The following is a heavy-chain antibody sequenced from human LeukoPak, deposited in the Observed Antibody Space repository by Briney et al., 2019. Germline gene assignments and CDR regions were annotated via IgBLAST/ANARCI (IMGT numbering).Heavy chain of an antibody. CDR3: ARSDYYDSSGSGY. J-gene: IGHJ4*02. CDR2: IDWDDDK. D-gene: IGHD3-22*01. V-gene: IGHV2-70*11. Sequence: TLSLTCAVYGGSFSGYYWSWIRQPPGKALEWLARIDWDDDKYYSTSLKTRLTISKDTSKNQVVLTMTNMDPVDTATYYCARSDYYDSSGSGYWGQGTLVTVSS. CDR1: GGSFSGYY.